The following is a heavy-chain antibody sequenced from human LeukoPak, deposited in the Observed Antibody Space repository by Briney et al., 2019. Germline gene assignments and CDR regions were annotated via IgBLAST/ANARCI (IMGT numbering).Heavy chain of an antibody. D-gene: IGHD6-19*01. Sequence: PGGSLRLSCAASGFTFSSYSMNWVRQAPGKGLEWVSVIYSGGSTYYADSVKGRFTISRDNSKNTLYLQMNSLRAEDTAVYYCARQSSGWFFDYWGQGTLVTVSS. J-gene: IGHJ4*02. V-gene: IGHV3-66*04. CDR3: ARQSSGWFFDY. CDR2: IYSGGST. CDR1: GFTFSSYS.